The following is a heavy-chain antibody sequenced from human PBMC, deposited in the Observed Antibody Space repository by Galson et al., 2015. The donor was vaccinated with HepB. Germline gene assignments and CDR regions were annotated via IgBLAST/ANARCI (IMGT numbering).Heavy chain of an antibody. Sequence: SLRLSCAASGFTFSSYWMSWVRQAPGKGLEWVANIKQDGSEKYYVDSVKGRFTISRDNAKNSLYLQMNSLRAEDTAVYYCAREGDDSSGYYGPPTRDFDYWGQGTLVTVSS. CDR1: GFTFSSYW. V-gene: IGHV3-7*03. J-gene: IGHJ4*02. CDR2: IKQDGSEK. CDR3: AREGDDSSGYYGPPTRDFDY. D-gene: IGHD3-22*01.